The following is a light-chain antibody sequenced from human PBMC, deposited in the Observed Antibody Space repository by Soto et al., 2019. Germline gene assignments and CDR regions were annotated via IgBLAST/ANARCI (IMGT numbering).Light chain of an antibody. Sequence: DIQRTQSPSALSASVGDRVTITYRASQILTLWLAGYQQKPGKAPKLLIYDASSLESGVESGFRGSGSGTAVTLTISSLQPDDFATYSCQQYNSYSGTFDRGTKVDIK. CDR1: QILTLW. CDR3: QQYNSYSGT. V-gene: IGKV1-5*01. CDR2: DAS. J-gene: IGKJ3*01.